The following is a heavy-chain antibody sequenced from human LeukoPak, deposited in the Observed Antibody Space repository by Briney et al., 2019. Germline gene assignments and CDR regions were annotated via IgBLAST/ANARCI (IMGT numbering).Heavy chain of an antibody. Sequence: GGSLRLSCAASGFTFSSYAMNWVRQAPGKGLEWVSYISSSSSTIYYADSVKGRFTISRDNSKNTLYLQMNSLRAEDTAVYYCARRAGAYSLPYDYWGQGTLVTVSS. CDR3: ARRAGAYSLPYDY. D-gene: IGHD4/OR15-4a*01. CDR1: GFTFSSYA. V-gene: IGHV3-48*01. J-gene: IGHJ4*02. CDR2: ISSSSSTI.